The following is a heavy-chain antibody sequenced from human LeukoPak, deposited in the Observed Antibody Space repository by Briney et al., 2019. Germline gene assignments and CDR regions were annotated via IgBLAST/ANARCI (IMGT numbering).Heavy chain of an antibody. V-gene: IGHV5-51*01. CDR2: IYPGDSDT. J-gene: IGHJ4*02. CDR3: ARLADDYVLGSYRTVGYFDY. D-gene: IGHD3-16*02. CDR1: GYSFTSYW. Sequence: GESLKISCKGSGYSFTSYWIGWVRQMPGKGLEWMGIIYPGDSDTRYSPSFQGQVTISADKSISTAYLQWSSLKASDTAMYYCARLADDYVLGSYRTVGYFDYWGQGTLVTVSS.